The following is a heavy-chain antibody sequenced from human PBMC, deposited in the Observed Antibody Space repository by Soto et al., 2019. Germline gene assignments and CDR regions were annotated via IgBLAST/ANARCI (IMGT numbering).Heavy chain of an antibody. J-gene: IGHJ6*02. CDR3: AKDGGSNPFYYYYGMDV. CDR2: ISYDGSNK. CDR1: GFTFSSYG. V-gene: IGHV3-30*18. Sequence: QVQLVESGGGVVQPGRSLRLSCAASGFTFSSYGMHWVRQAPGKGLEWVAVISYDGSNKYYADSVKGRFTISRDNSKNTLYLQINSLSAEDTAVYYCAKDGGSNPFYYYYGMDVWGQGTTVTVSS. D-gene: IGHD4-4*01.